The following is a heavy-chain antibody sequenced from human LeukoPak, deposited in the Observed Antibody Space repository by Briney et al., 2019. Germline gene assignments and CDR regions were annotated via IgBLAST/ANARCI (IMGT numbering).Heavy chain of an antibody. Sequence: ASVKVSCKASGYTFTSYGISWVRQAPGQGLEWMGWISAYNGNTNYAQKFQGRVTITADESTSTAYMELSSLRSEDTAVYYCARESRGYSVVEDYWGQGTLVTVSS. J-gene: IGHJ4*02. CDR1: GYTFTSYG. CDR3: ARESRGYSVVEDY. CDR2: ISAYNGNT. V-gene: IGHV1-18*01. D-gene: IGHD5/OR15-5a*01.